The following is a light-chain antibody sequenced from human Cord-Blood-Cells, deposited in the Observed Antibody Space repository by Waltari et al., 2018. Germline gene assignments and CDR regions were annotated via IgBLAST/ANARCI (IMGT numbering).Light chain of an antibody. CDR3: MQDVQDPPA. V-gene: IGKV2D-26*03. CDR2: EVS. J-gene: IGKJ4*01. Sequence: EIVMTPTPLSLSITPGDQASMSCRSSESLLHGDGYTYLYWFLQKARPVSRLLIYEVSNRFSGVPNRVSGSGSGTDVKLKISLVEAEDFGVYYCMQDVQDPPAFGGGTKVEIK. CDR1: ESLLHGDGYTY.